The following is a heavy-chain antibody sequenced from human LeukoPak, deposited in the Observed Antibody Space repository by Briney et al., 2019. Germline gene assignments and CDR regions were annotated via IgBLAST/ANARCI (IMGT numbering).Heavy chain of an antibody. CDR3: AVMIEDLYYFDY. Sequence: PSETLSLTCAVYGGSFSGYYWSWIRQPPGKGLEWIGEINHSGSTNYNPSLKSRVTISVDTSKNQFSLKLSSVTAADTAVYYCAVMIEDLYYFDYWGQGTLVTVSS. V-gene: IGHV4-34*01. CDR2: INHSGST. D-gene: IGHD3-22*01. CDR1: GGSFSGYY. J-gene: IGHJ4*02.